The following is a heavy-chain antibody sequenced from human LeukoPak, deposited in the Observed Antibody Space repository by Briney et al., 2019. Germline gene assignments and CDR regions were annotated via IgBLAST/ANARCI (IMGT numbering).Heavy chain of an antibody. Sequence: GSLRLSCAASGFTFSTYSMNWVRQAPGKGLEWIGNIYYSGSTYYNPSLRSRVTISVDTSKNQFSLKLSSVTAADTAVYYCARIPTNAVPAAHNGFDIWGQGTMLTVSS. CDR2: IYYSGST. J-gene: IGHJ3*02. CDR3: ARIPTNAVPAAHNGFDI. V-gene: IGHV4-59*04. CDR1: GFTFSTYSMN. D-gene: IGHD2-2*01.